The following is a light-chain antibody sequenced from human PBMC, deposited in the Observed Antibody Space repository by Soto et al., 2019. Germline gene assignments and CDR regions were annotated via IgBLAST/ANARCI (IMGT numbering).Light chain of an antibody. CDR3: CSYAGSLVL. CDR2: EVS. CDR1: SSDVASYNL. Sequence: QPASVSGSPGQSITISCTGTSSDVASYNLVSWYRQHPGKAPKLMIYEVSKRPSGVSNRFSGSKSDNTASLTISGLQAEDEADYYCCSYAGSLVLFGGGTKLTVL. V-gene: IGLV2-23*02. J-gene: IGLJ2*01.